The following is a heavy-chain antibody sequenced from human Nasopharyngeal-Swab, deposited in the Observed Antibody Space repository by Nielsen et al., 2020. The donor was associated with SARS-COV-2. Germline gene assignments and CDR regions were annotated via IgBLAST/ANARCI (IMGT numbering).Heavy chain of an antibody. Sequence: SLKISCAASGFTFDDYAMHWVRQAPGKGLEWVSGITWNSGGIGYADSVKGRFTISRDNAKNSLYLQMNSLRPEDTALYYSAKLGAQGAVADHFDSWGQGTLVTVSS. CDR2: ITWNSGGI. CDR1: GFTFDDYA. J-gene: IGHJ4*02. D-gene: IGHD6-19*01. V-gene: IGHV3-9*01. CDR3: AKLGAQGAVADHFDS.